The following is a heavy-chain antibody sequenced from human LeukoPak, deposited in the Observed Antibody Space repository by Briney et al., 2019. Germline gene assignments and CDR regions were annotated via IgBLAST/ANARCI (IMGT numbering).Heavy chain of an antibody. V-gene: IGHV3-66*01. J-gene: IGHJ4*02. CDR3: ARGNYYGQDY. CDR1: GFTVSSNY. Sequence: GGSLRLSCAASGFTVSSNYMSWVRQAPGKGLEWVSVIYRDGSTSYADSVKGRFSISRDNSKNTLYLQMNSLRAEDTAVYYCARGNYYGQDYWGQGTLVTVSS. CDR2: IYRDGST. D-gene: IGHD3-10*01.